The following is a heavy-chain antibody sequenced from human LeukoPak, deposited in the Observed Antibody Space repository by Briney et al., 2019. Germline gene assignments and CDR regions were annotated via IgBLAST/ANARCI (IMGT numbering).Heavy chain of an antibody. D-gene: IGHD4-17*01. CDR2: IYADGNT. CDR1: GFIVNTNY. CDR3: ARDSSGDANFDS. V-gene: IGHV3-53*01. J-gene: IGHJ4*02. Sequence: GGSLRLSCAASGFIVNTNYMTWVRQAPGRGLEWVSFIYADGNTYYADPVKGRFTISRDISKNAVYLQMNSLRAEDTAVYYCARDSSGDANFDSWGQGTLVTVSS.